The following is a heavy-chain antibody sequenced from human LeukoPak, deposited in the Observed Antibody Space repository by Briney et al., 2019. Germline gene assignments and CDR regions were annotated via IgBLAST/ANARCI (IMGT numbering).Heavy chain of an antibody. CDR2: ISSTGETS. CDR1: GFTFSSFP. J-gene: IGHJ4*02. Sequence: GGSLRLSCAASGFTFSSFPMHWVRQVPGKGLEYVSAISSTGETSYYANSVKDRFTISRDNSKNTLYLQMGSLRTEDMAVYYCARVMSGSGRKYFDYWGQGTLVTVSS. CDR3: ARVMSGSGRKYFDY. D-gene: IGHD3-10*01. V-gene: IGHV3-64*01.